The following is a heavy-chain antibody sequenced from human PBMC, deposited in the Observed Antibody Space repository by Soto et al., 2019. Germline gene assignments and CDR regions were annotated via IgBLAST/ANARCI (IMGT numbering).Heavy chain of an antibody. CDR2: IWYDGSNK. V-gene: IGHV3-33*08. J-gene: IGHJ5*02. D-gene: IGHD3-22*01. Sequence: PGGSLRLSCAASGFTFSSYGMHWVRQAPGKGLEWVAVIWYDGSNKYYADSVKGRFTISRDNSKNTLYLQMNSLRAEDTAVYYCASSDYYYDSSGPNCFDPWGQGTLVTVSS. CDR1: GFTFSSYG. CDR3: ASSDYYYDSSGPNCFDP.